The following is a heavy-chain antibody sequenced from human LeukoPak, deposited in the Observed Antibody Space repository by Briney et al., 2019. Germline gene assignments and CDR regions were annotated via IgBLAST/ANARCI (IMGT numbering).Heavy chain of an antibody. CDR1: GFTLSSHW. CDR2: IRQDGGET. V-gene: IGHV3-7*01. D-gene: IGHD6-13*01. Sequence: GWSLRLSCAASGFTLSSHWMGWIRQAPGKGLEWVANIRQDGGETYYVDSVKGRFTISRDNAKNSLYLQMNSLRVEETAMYYCARWRQSSTWYWLDPWGQGTLVTVSP. CDR3: ARWRQSSTWYWLDP. J-gene: IGHJ5*02.